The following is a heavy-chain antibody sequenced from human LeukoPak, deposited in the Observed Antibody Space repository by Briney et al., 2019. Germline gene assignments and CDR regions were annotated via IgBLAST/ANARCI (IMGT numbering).Heavy chain of an antibody. CDR2: IADDGGVK. CDR1: GITFSRHG. CDR3: AREATWGEWYFDH. J-gene: IGHJ4*02. Sequence: GGSLRVSCVASGITFSRHGMDWVRQARGKGLEWVAVIADDGGVKQYADSVKGRFTVSRDNSKSTLYLQMNGLSVEDTAIYYCAREATWGEWYFDHWGQGTPVTVSS. V-gene: IGHV3-30*03. D-gene: IGHD3-3*01.